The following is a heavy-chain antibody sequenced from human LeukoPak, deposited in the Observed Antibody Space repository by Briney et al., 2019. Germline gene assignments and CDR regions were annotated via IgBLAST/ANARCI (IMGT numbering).Heavy chain of an antibody. J-gene: IGHJ4*02. CDR2: IRGSGGGT. Sequence: GGSLRLSCAASGFTFSSYAMSWVRQAPGKGLEWVSTIRGSGGGTYYAHSVKGRFTISRDTSKNTLYLQMNSLRAEDTAIYYCAKAQAFDYYYDSSGHLDYWGQGALVTVCS. CDR1: GFTFSSYA. V-gene: IGHV3-23*01. CDR3: AKAQAFDYYYDSSGHLDY. D-gene: IGHD3-22*01.